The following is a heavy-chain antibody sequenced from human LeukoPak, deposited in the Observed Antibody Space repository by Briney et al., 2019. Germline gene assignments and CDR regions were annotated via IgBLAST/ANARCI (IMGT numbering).Heavy chain of an antibody. D-gene: IGHD6-19*01. CDR1: GGSISSYY. CDR2: IYTSGST. Sequence: SETLSLTCTVSGGSISSYYWSWIRQPAGKGLEWIGRIYTSGSTNYNPSLKSRVTMSVDTSKNQFSLKLSSVTAADTAVYYCARVLYSSGWYYWFDPWGQGTLVTVSS. CDR3: ARVLYSSGWYYWFDP. V-gene: IGHV4-4*07. J-gene: IGHJ5*02.